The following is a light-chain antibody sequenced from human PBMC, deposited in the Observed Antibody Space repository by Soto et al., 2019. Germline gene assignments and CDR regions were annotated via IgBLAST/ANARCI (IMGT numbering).Light chain of an antibody. CDR2: DAS. CDR1: QSISNN. J-gene: IGKJ1*01. V-gene: IGKV3-15*01. Sequence: IVMTQSPATLSLSPGEKATLSCRASQSISNNFAWFQQKPGQVPRLLIYDASNRATGVSARFSGSGSGTEFTLTISSLQSEDFAVYYCLQYHYWWTFGQGTKVDIK. CDR3: LQYHYWWT.